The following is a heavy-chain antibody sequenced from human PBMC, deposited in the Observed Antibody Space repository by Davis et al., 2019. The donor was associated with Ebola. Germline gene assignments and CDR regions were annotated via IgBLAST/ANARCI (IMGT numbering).Heavy chain of an antibody. CDR3: ARLWETYYYDSSGYYMAYGAFDI. Sequence: MPSETLSLTCAVYGGSFSGYYWGWIRQPPGKGLEWIGSIYYSGSTYYNPSLKSRVTISVDTSKNQFSLKLSSVTAADTAVYYCARLWETYYYDSSGYYMAYGAFDIWGQGTMVTASS. CDR2: IYYSGST. V-gene: IGHV4-39*01. D-gene: IGHD3-22*01. J-gene: IGHJ3*02. CDR1: GGSFSGYY.